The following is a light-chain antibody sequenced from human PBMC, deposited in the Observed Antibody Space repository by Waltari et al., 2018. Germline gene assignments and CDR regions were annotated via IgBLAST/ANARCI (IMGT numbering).Light chain of an antibody. CDR2: STN. J-gene: IGLJ3*02. CDR3: VLYMGGGIL. Sequence: QTVVTQEPSFSVSPGGTVTLTCGLRSGSVSTTYYPSWYQQTPGPAPRPVIYSTNTRSSGVPDRISGSSLGNKAALTITGAQADDESDYYCVLYMGGGILFGGGTKLTVL. V-gene: IGLV8-61*01. CDR1: SGSVSTTYY.